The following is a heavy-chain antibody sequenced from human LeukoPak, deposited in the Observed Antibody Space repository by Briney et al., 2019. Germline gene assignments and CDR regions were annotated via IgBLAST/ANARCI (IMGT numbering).Heavy chain of an antibody. CDR3: ARVTVHFDY. V-gene: IGHV4-38-2*02. Sequence: SETLSLTCTVSGYSISSGYYWGWLRQPPGKGLEWIGSIYHSGSTYYNPSLKSRVTISVDTSKNQCSLKLSSVTAADTAVYYCARVTVHFDYWGQGTLVTVSS. CDR2: IYHSGST. J-gene: IGHJ4*02. D-gene: IGHD1-1*01. CDR1: GYSISSGYY.